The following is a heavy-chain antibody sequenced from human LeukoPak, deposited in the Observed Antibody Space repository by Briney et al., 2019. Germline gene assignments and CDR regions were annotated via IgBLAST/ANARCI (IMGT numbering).Heavy chain of an antibody. J-gene: IGHJ4*02. CDR3: VKDGSGSYYTYYFDY. CDR2: ISSNGGST. D-gene: IGHD3-10*01. Sequence: GGSLRLSCSASGFTFSRYAMHWVRQAPGKGLEYVSAISSNGGSTYYADSVKGRFTISRDNSKNTLYLQMGSLRAEDTAVYYCVKDGSGSYYTYYFDYWGQGTLVTVSS. CDR1: GFTFSRYA. V-gene: IGHV3-64D*06.